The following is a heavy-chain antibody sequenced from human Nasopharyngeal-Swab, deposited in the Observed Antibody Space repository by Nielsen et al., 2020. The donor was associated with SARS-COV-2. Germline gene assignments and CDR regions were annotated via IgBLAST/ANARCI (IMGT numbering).Heavy chain of an antibody. Sequence: GRSLRLSCAASGFTFRNYAMHWVRQAPDKGLEWVAVLWSDDWTTYYADSVKGRFTISRDNSKNTLYLGMNSVTAEDTAMYYCARGSYGDKSDFDSWGQGTLVTVSS. D-gene: IGHD4-23*01. CDR1: GFTFRNYA. CDR3: ARGSYGDKSDFDS. V-gene: IGHV3-33*01. J-gene: IGHJ4*02. CDR2: LWSDDWTT.